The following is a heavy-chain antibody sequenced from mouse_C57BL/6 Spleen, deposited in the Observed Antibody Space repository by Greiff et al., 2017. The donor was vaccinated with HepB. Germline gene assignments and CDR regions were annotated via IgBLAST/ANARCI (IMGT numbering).Heavy chain of an antibody. Sequence: ESGPGLVKPSQSLSLTRSVTGYSITSGYYWNWIRQFPGNKLEWMGYISYDGSNNYNPSLKNRISITRDTSKNQFFLKLNSVTTEDTATYYCAITTVVADAMDYWGQGTSVTVSS. CDR3: AITTVVADAMDY. V-gene: IGHV3-6*01. D-gene: IGHD1-1*01. CDR1: GYSITSGYY. J-gene: IGHJ4*01. CDR2: ISYDGSN.